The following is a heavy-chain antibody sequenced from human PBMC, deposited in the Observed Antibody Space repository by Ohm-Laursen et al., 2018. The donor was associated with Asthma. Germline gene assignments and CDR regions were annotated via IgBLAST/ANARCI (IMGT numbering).Heavy chain of an antibody. CDR2: ISYDGSNK. J-gene: IGHJ6*02. CDR3: ARGGEYYYYGMDV. Sequence: SLRLSCSAPGFTFSSYAMHWVRQAPGKGLEWVAVISYDGSNKYYADSVKGRFTISRDNSKNTLYLQMNSLRAEDTAVYYCARGGEYYYYGMDVWGQGTTVTVSS. CDR1: GFTFSSYA. D-gene: IGHD3-16*01. V-gene: IGHV3-30-3*01.